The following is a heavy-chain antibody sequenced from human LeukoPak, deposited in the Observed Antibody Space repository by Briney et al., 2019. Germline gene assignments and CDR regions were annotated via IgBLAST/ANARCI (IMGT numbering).Heavy chain of an antibody. J-gene: IGHJ4*02. V-gene: IGHV1-8*01. CDR3: ARGYYYYDSSGYYYVFDY. D-gene: IGHD3-22*01. Sequence: ASVTVSCTASGYTFTSYDINWVRQATGQGLAWMGWMNPNSGNTGYAQKFQGRVTMTRNTSINTAYMELSSLRSEDTAVYYCARGYYYYDSSGYYYVFDYWGQGTLVTVSS. CDR2: MNPNSGNT. CDR1: GYTFTSYD.